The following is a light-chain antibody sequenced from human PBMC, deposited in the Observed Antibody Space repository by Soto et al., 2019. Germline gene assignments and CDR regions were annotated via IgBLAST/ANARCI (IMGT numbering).Light chain of an antibody. CDR1: SSDVGGYNY. V-gene: IGLV2-14*01. CDR3: TSYASSITVI. CDR2: EVT. Sequence: QSVLTQPPSASGSPGQSVTISCTGTSSDVGGYNYVSWYQHHPGRSPKLLIYEVTNRPSGVSNRFSGSKSGNTASLTISGLQAEDEADYYCTSYASSITVIFGGGTKLTVL. J-gene: IGLJ2*01.